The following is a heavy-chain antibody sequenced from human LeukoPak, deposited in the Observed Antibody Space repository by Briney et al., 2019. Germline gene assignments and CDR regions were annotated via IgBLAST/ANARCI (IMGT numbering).Heavy chain of an antibody. D-gene: IGHD6-19*01. CDR3: ARTSSGWYSFSYFDY. CDR1: GFTFSSYA. J-gene: IGHJ4*02. CDR2: ISYDGSNK. V-gene: IGHV3-30-3*01. Sequence: GGFLRLSCAASGFTFSSYAMHWVRQAPGKGLEWVAVISYDGSNKYYADSVKGRFTISRDNSKNMLYLQMNSLRAEDTAVYYCARTSSGWYSFSYFDYWGQGTLVTVSS.